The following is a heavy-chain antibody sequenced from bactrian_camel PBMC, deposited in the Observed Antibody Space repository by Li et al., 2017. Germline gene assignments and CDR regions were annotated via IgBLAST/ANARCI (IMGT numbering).Heavy chain of an antibody. J-gene: IGHJ4*01. CDR1: GYTDSVNV. D-gene: IGHD3*01. V-gene: IGHV3S53*01. CDR2: IDIDGST. Sequence: HVQLVESGGGSVQAGGSVRLSCTASGYTDSVNVMGWWRQAAGKEREGVASIDIDGSTAYADSVKGRFTISRDNAKDTLYLQMNSLKIEDTAVYYCALGSSRQATMTARGKGTQVTVS.